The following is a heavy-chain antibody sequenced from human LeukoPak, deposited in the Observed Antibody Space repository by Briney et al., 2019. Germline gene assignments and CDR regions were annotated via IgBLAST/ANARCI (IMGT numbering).Heavy chain of an antibody. D-gene: IGHD1-1*01. J-gene: IGHJ4*02. CDR3: ARHTSGTMFSY. Sequence: AETLSLTCTVSGGSISGSSPYWGWVRQPPGKGLEWVGTISYSGSTFYSPSLRGRVTISVDTSRKQCSLNLSSVTATDTAVYYCARHTSGTMFSYWGQGTLVTVSS. CDR1: GGSISGSSPY. V-gene: IGHV4-39*01. CDR2: ISYSGST.